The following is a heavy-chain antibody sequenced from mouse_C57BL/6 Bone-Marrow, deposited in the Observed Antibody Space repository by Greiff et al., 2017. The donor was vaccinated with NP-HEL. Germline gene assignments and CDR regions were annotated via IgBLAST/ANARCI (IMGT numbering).Heavy chain of an antibody. CDR2: ISDGGSYT. D-gene: IGHD2-2*01. CDR3: ARDDGYDEDWYIDV. J-gene: IGHJ1*03. CDR1: GFTFSSYA. V-gene: IGHV5-4*01. Sequence: DVLLVESGGGLVKPGGSLKLSCAASGFTFSSYAMSWVRQTPEKRLEWVATISDGGSYTYYPDNVKGRFTISRDNAKNNLYLQMSHLKSEDTAMYYCARDDGYDEDWYIDVWGTGTTVTVSS.